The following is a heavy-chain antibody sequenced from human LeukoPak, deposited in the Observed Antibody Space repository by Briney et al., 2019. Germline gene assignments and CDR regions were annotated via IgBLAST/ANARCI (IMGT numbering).Heavy chain of an antibody. CDR3: ARDRSIVVVPAASYFDY. CDR1: GYTFTSYG. Sequence: ASVKVSCKASGYTFTSYGISWVRQTPGQGREGMGWISAYNGNTNYAQKLQGRVTITTDTSTSTAYMELRSLRSDGTAVYYCARDRSIVVVPAASYFDYWGQGTLVTVSS. D-gene: IGHD2-2*01. J-gene: IGHJ4*02. CDR2: ISAYNGNT. V-gene: IGHV1-18*01.